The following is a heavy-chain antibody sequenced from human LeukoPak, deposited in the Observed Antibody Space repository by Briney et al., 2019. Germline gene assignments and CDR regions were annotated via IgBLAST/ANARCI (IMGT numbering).Heavy chain of an antibody. D-gene: IGHD5-18*01. J-gene: IGHJ2*01. CDR3: AKGNSYYWYFDL. Sequence: PGGSLRLSCAASGFTFSSYAMSWVRQAPEKGLEWVSAISGSGGSTYYADSVKGRFTISRDNSKNTLYLQMNSLRAEDTAVYYCAKGNSYYWYFDLWGRGTLVTVSS. CDR2: ISGSGGST. CDR1: GFTFSSYA. V-gene: IGHV3-23*01.